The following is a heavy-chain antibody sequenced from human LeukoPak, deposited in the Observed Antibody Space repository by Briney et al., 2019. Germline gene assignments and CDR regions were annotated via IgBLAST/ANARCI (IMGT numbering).Heavy chain of an antibody. CDR1: GFTFSSYW. Sequence: GGSLRLSCAASGFTFSSYWMSWVRQAPGKGLVWVSLINADGSTATYADSVKGRFTISRDNARNTLSLQMNSLTIEDTAVYYCVVVVEPPDSDGFDVWGQGTMITVSS. V-gene: IGHV3-74*01. CDR3: VVVVEPPDSDGFDV. J-gene: IGHJ3*01. D-gene: IGHD1-14*01. CDR2: INADGSTA.